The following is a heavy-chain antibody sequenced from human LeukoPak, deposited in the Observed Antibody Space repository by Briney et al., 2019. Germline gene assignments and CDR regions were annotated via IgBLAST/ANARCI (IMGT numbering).Heavy chain of an antibody. CDR3: AREGSGSGYDSSWFDP. D-gene: IGHD5-12*01. Sequence: GGSLRLSCAASGFTVSSNYMSWVRQAPGKGLEWVSVIYSGGSTYYADSVKGRFTISRDNSKNTLYLQMNSLRAEDTAVYYCAREGSGSGYDSSWFDPWGQGTLVTVSS. CDR2: IYSGGST. J-gene: IGHJ5*02. CDR1: GFTVSSNY. V-gene: IGHV3-66*01.